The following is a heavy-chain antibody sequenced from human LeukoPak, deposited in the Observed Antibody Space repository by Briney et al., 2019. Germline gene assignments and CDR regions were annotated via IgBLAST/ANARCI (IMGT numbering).Heavy chain of an antibody. CDR3: ARNNGNLNLDY. D-gene: IGHD1-26*01. CDR1: GFTFSSYC. CDR2: INSDGSST. J-gene: IGHJ4*02. V-gene: IGHV3-74*01. Sequence: TGGSLRLSCAASGFTFSSYCMHWVRQAPGKGLVWVSRINSDGSSTFYADSVKGRFTISRDNAKNTLYLQMNSLRAEDTAVYYCARNNGNLNLDYWGQGTLVTVSS.